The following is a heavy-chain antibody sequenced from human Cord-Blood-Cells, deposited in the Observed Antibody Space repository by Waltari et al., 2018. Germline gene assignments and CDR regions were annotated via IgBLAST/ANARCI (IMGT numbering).Heavy chain of an antibody. CDR3: ARDAAGYGDFDY. D-gene: IGHD4-17*01. Sequence: EVQLVETGGGLIQPGGSLRRPWAASGFTVSSNYMSWVRQAPGKGLEWVSVSYSGGSTYYADSVKGRFTISRDNSKNTLYLQMNSPRAEDTAVYYCARDAAGYGDFDYWGQGTLVTVSS. J-gene: IGHJ4*02. CDR1: GFTVSSNY. V-gene: IGHV3-53*02. CDR2: SYSGGST.